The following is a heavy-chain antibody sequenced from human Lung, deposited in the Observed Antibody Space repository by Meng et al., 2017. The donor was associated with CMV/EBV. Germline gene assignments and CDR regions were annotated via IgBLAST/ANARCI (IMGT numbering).Heavy chain of an antibody. J-gene: IGHJ4*02. V-gene: IGHV7-4-1*02. CDR1: GYNVFSFS. CDR3: ARTYDYSWKNLHYIDY. Sequence: GYNVFSFSLNWVRQAPGQGLEWIGLINTNTGRPTYAQGLAGRYVFSLDTGVTTAYLQISRLKAEDTAVYYCARTYDYSWKNLHYIDYWGQGTLVTVS. D-gene: IGHD3-16*01. CDR2: INTNTGRP.